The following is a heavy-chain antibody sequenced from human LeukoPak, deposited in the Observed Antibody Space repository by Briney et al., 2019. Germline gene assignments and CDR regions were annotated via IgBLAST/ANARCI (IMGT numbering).Heavy chain of an antibody. D-gene: IGHD3-10*02. J-gene: IGHJ4*02. Sequence: SXXXSLTCTVSGGSISSNSYYWGWIRQPPGKGLEWIGSIYYSGSTNNNQSIKSRITISVEKAKNRYALKLSSVTATDTAVYYCARRRTMFGYFAGEFDYWGQGTLVTVSS. CDR3: ARRRTMFGYFAGEFDY. V-gene: IGHV4-39*01. CDR2: IYYSGST. CDR1: GGSISSNSYY.